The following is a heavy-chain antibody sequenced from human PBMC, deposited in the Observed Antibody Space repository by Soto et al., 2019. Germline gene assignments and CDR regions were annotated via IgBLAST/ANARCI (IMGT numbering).Heavy chain of an antibody. CDR1: GFTFSSYA. V-gene: IGHV3-23*01. CDR2: ISGSGGST. J-gene: IGHJ4*02. Sequence: GGSLRLSCAASGFTFSSYAMSWVRQAPGKGLEWVSAISGSGGSTYYADSVKGRFTISRDNSKNTLYLQMNSLRAEDAAVYYCAKEPERSGGSFYFDYWGQGTLVTVSS. CDR3: AKEPERSGGSFYFDY. D-gene: IGHD2-15*01.